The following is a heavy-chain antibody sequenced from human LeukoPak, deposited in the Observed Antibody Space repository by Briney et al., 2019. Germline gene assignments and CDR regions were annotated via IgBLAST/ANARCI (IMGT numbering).Heavy chain of an antibody. J-gene: IGHJ4*02. CDR1: GFTFSSYG. CDR2: ISYDGSNK. D-gene: IGHD1-26*01. V-gene: IGHV3-30*18. CDR3: AKDVSGSYFPYYFDY. Sequence: GGSLRLSCAASGFTFSSYGMHWVRQAPGKGLEWVAVISYDGSNKYYADSVKGRFAISRDNSKNTLYLQMNSLRAEDTAVYYCAKDVSGSYFPYYFDYWGQGTLVTVSS.